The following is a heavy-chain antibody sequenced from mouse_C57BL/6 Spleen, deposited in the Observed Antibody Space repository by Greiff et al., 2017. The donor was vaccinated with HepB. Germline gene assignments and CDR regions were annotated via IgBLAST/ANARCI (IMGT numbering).Heavy chain of an antibody. D-gene: IGHD2-3*01. CDR2: ISYDGSN. CDR1: GYSITSGYY. J-gene: IGHJ3*01. V-gene: IGHV3-6*01. Sequence: ESGPGLVKPSQSLSLTCSVTGYSITSGYYWNWIRQFPGNKLEWMGYISYDGSNNYNPSLKNRISITRDTSKNQFFLKLNSVTTEDTATYYCAGEGTGDGYYFAYWGQGTLVTVSA. CDR3: AGEGTGDGYYFAY.